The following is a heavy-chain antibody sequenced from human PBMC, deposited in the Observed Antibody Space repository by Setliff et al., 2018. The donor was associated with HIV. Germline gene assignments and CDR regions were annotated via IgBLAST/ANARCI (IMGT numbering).Heavy chain of an antibody. D-gene: IGHD5-18*01. CDR3: ARGRAWIQLWLGSYFYY. Sequence: SETLSLTCAVYGGSFSGYYWSWIRQPPGKGLEWIGEINHSGSTNYNPSLKSRVTISVDTSKNHFSLKLSSVTAADTAVYYCARGRAWIQLWLGSYFYYWGQGTLVTVSS. V-gene: IGHV4-34*01. CDR1: GGSFSGYY. CDR2: INHSGST. J-gene: IGHJ4*02.